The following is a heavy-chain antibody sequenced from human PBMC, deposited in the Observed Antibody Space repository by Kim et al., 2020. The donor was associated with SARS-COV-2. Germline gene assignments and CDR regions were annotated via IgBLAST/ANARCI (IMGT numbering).Heavy chain of an antibody. Sequence: SETLSLTCSVSGVFVTSPHYYWAWIRQSPGKGLVWVGGIYFSGSSYYPPSLSSRVSMSLDTSKNXFSLNLNSVTAADTAVYYVSRGTWFGELGSMGVRG. J-gene: IGHJ3*01. CDR2: IYFSGSS. CDR1: GVFVTSPHYY. V-gene: IGHV4-39*07. D-gene: IGHD3-10*01. CDR3: SRGTWFGELGSMGV.